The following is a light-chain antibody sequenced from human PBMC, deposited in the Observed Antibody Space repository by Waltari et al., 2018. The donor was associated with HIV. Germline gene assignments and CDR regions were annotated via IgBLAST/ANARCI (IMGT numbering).Light chain of an antibody. J-gene: IGLJ1*01. Sequence: QSALTQPASVSGSPGQSFTISCTGTSSDVGGHNYVAWYQQHPGNAPKVMIYEVSNRPSGVSNRFSGSKSGNTASLTISGLQAEDEADYYCSSYTISSTYVFGTGTKVTVL. CDR2: EVS. CDR1: SSDVGGHNY. V-gene: IGLV2-14*01. CDR3: SSYTISSTYV.